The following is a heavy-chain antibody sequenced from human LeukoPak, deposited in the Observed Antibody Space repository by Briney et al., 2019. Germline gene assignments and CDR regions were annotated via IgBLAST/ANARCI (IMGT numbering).Heavy chain of an antibody. CDR2: IIPIFGTA. Sequence: SVKVSCKASGGTFSSYAISWVRQAPGQGLEWMGGIIPIFGTANYAQKFQGRVTITADESTSTAYMELSSLRSEDTVVYYCAREGGYSYAFDPWGQGTLVTVSS. CDR1: GGTFSSYA. D-gene: IGHD5-18*01. V-gene: IGHV1-69*01. CDR3: AREGGYSYAFDP. J-gene: IGHJ5*02.